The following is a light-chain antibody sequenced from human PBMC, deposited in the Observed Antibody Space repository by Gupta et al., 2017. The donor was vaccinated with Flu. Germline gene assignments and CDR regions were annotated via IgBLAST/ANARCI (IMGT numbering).Light chain of an antibody. V-gene: IGKV1-9*01. CDR2: SAS. CDR3: QQISSLPFT. CDR1: QCISNF. J-gene: IGKJ3*01. Sequence: DIQLTPSPSFLSASVGDRVTITCRASQCISNFLAWYQQKPGKAPKLLIYSASTLQSGVPSRFSGSGSGTRFTLTISSLQPGDFATYHCQQISSLPFTFGPGTRVDI.